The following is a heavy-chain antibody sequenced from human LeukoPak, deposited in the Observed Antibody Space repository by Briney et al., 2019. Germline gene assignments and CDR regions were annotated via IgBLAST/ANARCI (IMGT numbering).Heavy chain of an antibody. CDR2: IYYSGST. J-gene: IGHJ4*02. Sequence: SETLSLTCTVSGGSISSYYWSWIRQPPGKGLEWIGYIYYSGSTNHNPSLKSRVTISLDTSKNRFSLKLSSVTAADTAVYYCARDSGPGVLFYWGQGTLVTVSS. D-gene: IGHD1-1*01. V-gene: IGHV4-59*01. CDR3: ARDSGPGVLFY. CDR1: GGSISSYY.